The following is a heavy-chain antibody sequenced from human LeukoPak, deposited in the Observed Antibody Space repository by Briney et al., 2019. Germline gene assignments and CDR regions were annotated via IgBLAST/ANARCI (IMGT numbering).Heavy chain of an antibody. CDR2: IKDDGSEK. D-gene: IGHD3-10*01. Sequence: PGGSLRLSCAASGFTFSSYWMSWVRQAPGKGPEWVANIKDDGSEKYYLDSVKGRFTISRDNAKNSLYLQMNSLRAEDTAVYSCARIKEYGFDIWGQGTMDTVSS. CDR1: GFTFSSYW. CDR3: ARIKEYGFDI. V-gene: IGHV3-7*01. J-gene: IGHJ3*02.